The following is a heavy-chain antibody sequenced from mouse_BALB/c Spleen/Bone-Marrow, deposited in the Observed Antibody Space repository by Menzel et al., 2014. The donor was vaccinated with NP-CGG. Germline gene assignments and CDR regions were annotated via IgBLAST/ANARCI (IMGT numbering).Heavy chain of an antibody. V-gene: IGHV14-3*02. CDR1: GFNIKATI. CDR3: ARYCYAMDY. J-gene: IGHJ4*01. CDR2: IDPPNGNT. Sequence: VQLQQSGADLGNPGASVKLPCTASGFNIKATIMHWWKPRPEQGLGWIGRIDPPNGNTKYDPKFQVKATITADTSSNTAYLQLSSLTSEDTAVYYCARYCYAMDYWGQGTSVTVSS.